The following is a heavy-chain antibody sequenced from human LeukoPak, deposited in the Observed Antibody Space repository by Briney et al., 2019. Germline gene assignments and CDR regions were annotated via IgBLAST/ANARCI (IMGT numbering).Heavy chain of an antibody. J-gene: IGHJ4*02. CDR1: GFTVSSNY. Sequence: GGSLRLSCAASGFTVSSNYMSWVRQAPGKGLEWVSVIYSGGSTYYADSVKGRFTISRHNSKNTLYLQMDSLRAEDTAVYYCASDSDSTSWYSFDYWGQGTLVTVSS. V-gene: IGHV3-53*04. CDR2: IYSGGST. D-gene: IGHD6-13*01. CDR3: ASDSDSTSWYSFDY.